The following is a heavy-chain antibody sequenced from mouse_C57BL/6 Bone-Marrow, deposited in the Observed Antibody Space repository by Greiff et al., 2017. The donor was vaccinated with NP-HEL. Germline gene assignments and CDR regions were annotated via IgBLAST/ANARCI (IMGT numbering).Heavy chain of an antibody. D-gene: IGHD1-1*01. V-gene: IGHV2-2*01. J-gene: IGHJ3*01. CDR3: ARMGYGGFAY. CDR1: GFSLTSYG. CDR2: IWSGGST. Sequence: QVQLQQSGPGLVQPSQSLSITCTVSGFSLTSYGVHWVRQSPGKGLEWLGVIWSGGSTDYNAAFISRLSISKDNSKSQVFFKMNSLQAEDTAIYYCARMGYGGFAYWGQGTLVTVSA.